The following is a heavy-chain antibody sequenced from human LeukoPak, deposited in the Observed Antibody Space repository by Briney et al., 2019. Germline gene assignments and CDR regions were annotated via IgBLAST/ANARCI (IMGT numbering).Heavy chain of an antibody. CDR1: GFTVSSNY. CDR2: ISSSSSYI. D-gene: IGHD3-16*01. V-gene: IGHV3-21*01. J-gene: IGHJ4*02. Sequence: PGGSLRLSCAASGFTVSSNYMSWVRQAPGKGLEWVSSISSSSSYIYYADSVKGRFTISRDNAKNSLFLQMNSLRVEDTAVYYCARKIWGSNYFDYWGQGTLVTVSS. CDR3: ARKIWGSNYFDY.